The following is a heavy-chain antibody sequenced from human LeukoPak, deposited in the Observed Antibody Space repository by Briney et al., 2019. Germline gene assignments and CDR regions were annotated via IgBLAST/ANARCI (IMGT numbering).Heavy chain of an antibody. CDR3: MTGASGMLPDY. J-gene: IGHJ4*02. V-gene: IGHV3-11*04. D-gene: IGHD2-8*01. Sequence: GGSLRLSCAASGYNFGDYHMTWIRQRPGKGLEWVSDIHKGYGRIYYAESVKGRFTISRDNAKNSLFLQMSRLGPEDTAVYYCMTGASGMLPDYWGQGTLVTVSS. CDR1: GYNFGDYH. CDR2: IHKGYGRI.